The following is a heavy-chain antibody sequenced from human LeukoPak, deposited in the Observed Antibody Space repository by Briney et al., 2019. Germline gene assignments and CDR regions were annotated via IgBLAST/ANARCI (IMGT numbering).Heavy chain of an antibody. J-gene: IGHJ5*02. Sequence: GGSLRLSCAASGFTFSSYGMSWVRQAPGKGLEWVSAISGSGGSTYYADSMKGRFTISRDNSKNTLYLQMNSLRAEDTAVYYCAKDQGPIAVADSWFDPWGQGTLVTVSS. CDR3: AKDQGPIAVADSWFDP. CDR1: GFTFSSYG. CDR2: ISGSGGST. V-gene: IGHV3-23*01. D-gene: IGHD6-19*01.